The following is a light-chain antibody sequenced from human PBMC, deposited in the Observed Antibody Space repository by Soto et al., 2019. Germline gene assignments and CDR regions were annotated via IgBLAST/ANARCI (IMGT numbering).Light chain of an antibody. J-gene: IGLJ3*02. CDR1: SSDVGGYNY. CDR3: SSYTSNTTPWV. V-gene: IGLV2-14*01. Sequence: QSVLTQPASVSGSPGQSITISCTGTSSDVGGYNYVSWYQQHPGKAPKLMIYEVSNRPSGVSNRFSGSKSGNTASLTVSGLQAEDEADYYCSSYTSNTTPWVFGGGTKLTVL. CDR2: EVS.